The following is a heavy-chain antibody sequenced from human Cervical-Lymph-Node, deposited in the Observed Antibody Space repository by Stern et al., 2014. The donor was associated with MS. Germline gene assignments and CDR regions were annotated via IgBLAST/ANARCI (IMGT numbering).Heavy chain of an antibody. D-gene: IGHD1-26*01. CDR2: VYYTGTI. CDR1: GGSLTGYY. CDR3: ARRRGALLDP. Sequence: QLQLQESGPGLVKPSETLSLTCDVSGGSLTGYYWTWIRQPPGKGLEWIGYVYYTGTINYNPSHKSRVAMFVDTSKNQFSLTLTSVTAADTAVYYCARRRGALLDPWGQGTLVTVSS. V-gene: IGHV4-59*01. J-gene: IGHJ5*02.